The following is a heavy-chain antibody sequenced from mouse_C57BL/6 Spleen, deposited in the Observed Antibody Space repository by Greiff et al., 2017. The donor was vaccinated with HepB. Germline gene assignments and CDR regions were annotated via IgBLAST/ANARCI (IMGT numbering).Heavy chain of an antibody. V-gene: IGHV1-55*01. CDR3: ALYDYDERGYLDY. CDR1: GYTFTSYW. CDR2: IYPGSGST. D-gene: IGHD2-4*01. J-gene: IGHJ2*01. Sequence: QVQLQQSGAELVKPGASVKMSCKASGYTFTSYWITWVKQRPGQGLEWIGDIYPGSGSTNYNEKFKSKATLTVDTSSSTAYMQLSSLTSEDSAVYYCALYDYDERGYLDYWGQGTTLTVSS.